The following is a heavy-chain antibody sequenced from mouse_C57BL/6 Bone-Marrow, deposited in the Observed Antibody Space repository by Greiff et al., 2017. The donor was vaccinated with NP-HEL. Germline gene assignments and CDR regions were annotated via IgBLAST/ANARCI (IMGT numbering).Heavy chain of an antibody. CDR3: ARGTYYSNYVGY. CDR1: GYTFTDYY. D-gene: IGHD2-5*01. Sequence: QVQLQQSGAELVRPGASVKPSCKASGYTFTDYYINWVKQRPGQGLEWIARIYPGSGNTYYNEKFKGKATLTAEKSSSTAYMQLSSLTSEDSAVYFCARGTYYSNYVGYWGQGTTLTVSS. V-gene: IGHV1-76*01. CDR2: IYPGSGNT. J-gene: IGHJ2*01.